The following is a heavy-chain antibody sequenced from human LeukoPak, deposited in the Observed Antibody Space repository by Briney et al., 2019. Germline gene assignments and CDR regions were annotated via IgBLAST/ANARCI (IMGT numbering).Heavy chain of an antibody. CDR1: GGSISSYY. D-gene: IGHD4-17*01. V-gene: IGHV4-59*01. CDR3: ARADLGGDYGADY. Sequence: SETLSLTCTVSGGSISSYYWSWIRQPPGKGLEWIGYIYYSGSTNYNPSLKSRATISVDTSKNQFSLKLSSVTAADTAVYYCARADLGGDYGADYWGQGTLVTVSS. CDR2: IYYSGST. J-gene: IGHJ4*02.